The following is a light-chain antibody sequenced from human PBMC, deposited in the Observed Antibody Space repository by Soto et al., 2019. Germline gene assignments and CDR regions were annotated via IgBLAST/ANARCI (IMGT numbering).Light chain of an antibody. Sequence: EIVLTQSPATLSLSPGERATLSCRASQSVSSSLAWYQQKTGQAPRLLISGASSRATGIPDRFSGSGSETDFTLTISRLEPEDFALYYCQQYGGSPITFGQGTRLEI. CDR1: QSVSSS. V-gene: IGKV3-20*01. CDR3: QQYGGSPIT. J-gene: IGKJ5*01. CDR2: GAS.